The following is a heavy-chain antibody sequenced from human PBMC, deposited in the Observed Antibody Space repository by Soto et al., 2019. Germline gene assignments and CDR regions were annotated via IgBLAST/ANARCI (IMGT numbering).Heavy chain of an antibody. CDR1: GGSISSYY. V-gene: IGHV4-4*07. Sequence: SETLSLTCTVSGGSISSYYWSWIRQPAGKGLEWIGRIYTSGSTNYNPSLKSRVTMSVDTSKNQFSLKLSSVTAADTAVYYCAREQTYCSSTSCYRGRNYYYGMDVWGQGTTVIVSS. CDR3: AREQTYCSSTSCYRGRNYYYGMDV. CDR2: IYTSGST. J-gene: IGHJ6*02. D-gene: IGHD2-2*02.